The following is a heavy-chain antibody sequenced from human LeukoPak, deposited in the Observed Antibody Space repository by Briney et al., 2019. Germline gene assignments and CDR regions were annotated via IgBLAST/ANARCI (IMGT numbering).Heavy chain of an antibody. D-gene: IGHD6-19*01. V-gene: IGHV3-48*03. CDR1: GFTFSSYE. J-gene: IGHJ6*03. CDR3: AKSSGWNYYYYYMDV. Sequence: PGGSLRLSCVASGFTFSSYEMNWVRQAPGKGLEWISYISTSGSTKYYADSVKGRFTISRDNAKNSLNLQMNSLRAEDTAVYYCAKSSGWNYYYYYMDVWGKGTTVIASS. CDR2: ISTSGSTK.